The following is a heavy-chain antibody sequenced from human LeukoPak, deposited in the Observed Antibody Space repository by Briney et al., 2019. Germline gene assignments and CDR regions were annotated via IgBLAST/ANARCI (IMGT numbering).Heavy chain of an antibody. J-gene: IGHJ4*02. CDR3: ARESVVRGY. Sequence: PSETLSLTCTVSGGSISSGSYYWSWIRQPAGKGLEWIGRIYTSGSTNYNPSLKSRVTISVDTSKNQLSLKLSSVTAADTAVYYCARESVVRGYWGQGTLVTVSS. D-gene: IGHD2-15*01. V-gene: IGHV4-61*02. CDR2: IYTSGST. CDR1: GGSISSGSYY.